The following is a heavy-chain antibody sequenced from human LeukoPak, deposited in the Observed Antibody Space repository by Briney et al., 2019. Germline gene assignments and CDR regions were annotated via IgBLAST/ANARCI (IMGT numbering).Heavy chain of an antibody. CDR2: INPTGGST. V-gene: IGHV1-46*01. Sequence: ASVKVSCKASGYTFTSYYMHWVRQAPGQGLEWMGLINPTGGSTGYAQKFQGRVTMTRDTSTSTAYMELSSQRSEDIDVYYCARPFVTMIVVVIRPRGYWGQGTLVTVSS. CDR3: ARPFVTMIVVVIRPRGY. J-gene: IGHJ4*02. D-gene: IGHD3-22*01. CDR1: GYTFTSYY.